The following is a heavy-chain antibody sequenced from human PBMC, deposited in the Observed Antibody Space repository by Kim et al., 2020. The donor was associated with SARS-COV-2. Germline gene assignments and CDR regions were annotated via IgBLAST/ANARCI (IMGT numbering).Heavy chain of an antibody. J-gene: IGHJ6*02. CDR3: ARRRHDGDRGYGLDV. D-gene: IGHD3-16*01. V-gene: IGHV2-70*11. CDR1: GFSLSPSKIC. CDR2: IDWDDVK. Sequence: FGPTLVNPTQTLTLTCTFSGFSLSPSKICVSWIRQPTGKALECLARIDWDDVKYYSTSLKTRLTISKDTSKNQVVLTMTKMDPVDTATYYCARRRHDGDRGYGLDVWGQGTTVAVSS.